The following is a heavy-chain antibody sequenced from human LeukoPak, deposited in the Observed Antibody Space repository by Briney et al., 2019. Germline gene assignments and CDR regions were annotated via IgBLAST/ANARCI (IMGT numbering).Heavy chain of an antibody. D-gene: IGHD3-22*01. J-gene: IGHJ4*02. CDR1: GFTFSSYG. CDR2: IWYDGSNK. CDR3: ARSGDYRYYYDSSGYYYYFDY. V-gene: IGHV3-33*01. Sequence: GRSLRLSCAASGFTFSSYGMHWVRQAPGKGLEWVAVIWYDGSNKYYADSVKGRFTISRDNSKNTLYLQMNSLRAEDTAVYYCARSGDYRYYYDSSGYYYYFDYWGKGTLVTVSS.